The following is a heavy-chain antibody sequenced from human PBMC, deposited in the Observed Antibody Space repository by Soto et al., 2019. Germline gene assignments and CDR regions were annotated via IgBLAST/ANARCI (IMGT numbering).Heavy chain of an antibody. CDR2: INHSGST. Sequence: SETLFLTCAVYGGSFSGYYWSWIRQPPGKGLEWIGEINHSGSTNYNPSLKSRVSIPVDTSKNEFSLKLSSVTAADTAVYYCARGLQVDYYGSGSYYRSNFDYWGQGTLVTVSS. V-gene: IGHV4-34*01. CDR1: GGSFSGYY. D-gene: IGHD3-10*01. J-gene: IGHJ4*02. CDR3: ARGLQVDYYGSGSYYRSNFDY.